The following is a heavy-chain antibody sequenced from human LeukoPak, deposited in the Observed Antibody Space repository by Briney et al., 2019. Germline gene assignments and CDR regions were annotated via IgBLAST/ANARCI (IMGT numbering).Heavy chain of an antibody. CDR2: INHSGST. V-gene: IGHV4-34*01. Sequence: SETLSLTCAVYGGSFSGYYWSWIRQPPGKGLEWIGEINHSGSTNYNPSLKSRVTMSVDTSKNQFSLKLSSVTAADTAVYYCARQFTHEVDYWGQGTLVTVSS. CDR3: ARQFTHEVDY. CDR1: GGSFSGYY. D-gene: IGHD5-24*01. J-gene: IGHJ4*02.